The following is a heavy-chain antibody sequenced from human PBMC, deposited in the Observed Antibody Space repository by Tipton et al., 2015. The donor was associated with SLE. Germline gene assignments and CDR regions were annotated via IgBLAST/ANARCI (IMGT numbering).Heavy chain of an antibody. CDR2: INHRGTT. J-gene: IGHJ4*02. CDR1: GGSFDGHY. V-gene: IGHV4-34*01. Sequence: LRLSCVVYGGSFDGHYWTWIRQPPGKGLEWIGEINHRGTTSYNPTLKSRVSMSVDTSNNQFSLRLRSVTAAGTAVYYCARESRSIGGFWGGSGIVDYWGQGSLVTVSA. D-gene: IGHD3-3*01. CDR3: ARESRSIGGFWGGSGIVDY.